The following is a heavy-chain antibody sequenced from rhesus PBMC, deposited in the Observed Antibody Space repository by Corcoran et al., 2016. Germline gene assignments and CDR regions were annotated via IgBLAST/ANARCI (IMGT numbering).Heavy chain of an antibody. D-gene: IGHD4-4*01. CDR3: ARDPYGSDY. J-gene: IGHJ4*01. CDR2: IDGNSART. Sequence: QVKLQQWGEGLVKPSETLSLTCAVYGGSISGYYWSWIRQPPGKGLEWIGNIDGNSARTNDNPSLKNRVTISKATSKNQFSLKLSSVTAADTAVYYCARDPYGSDYWGQGVLVTVSS. CDR1: GGSISGYY. V-gene: IGHV4-73*01.